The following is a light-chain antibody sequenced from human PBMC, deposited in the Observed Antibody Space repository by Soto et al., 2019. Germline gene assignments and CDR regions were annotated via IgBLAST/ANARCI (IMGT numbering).Light chain of an antibody. CDR3: QQYHNWPVT. V-gene: IGKV3-15*01. CDR2: GAS. CDR1: QNVYNK. J-gene: IGKJ4*01. Sequence: EIVMTQSPATLSVSPGERVTFSCRASQNVYNKLAWYQHKPGKAPRLLISGASTGATGVPPRFSGSGSGTDFTLTANSLQSEDIAVYYCQQYHNWPVTFGGGTKVDIK.